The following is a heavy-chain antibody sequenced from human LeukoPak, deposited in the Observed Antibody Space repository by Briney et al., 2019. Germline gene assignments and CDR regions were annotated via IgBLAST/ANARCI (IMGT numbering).Heavy chain of an antibody. V-gene: IGHV1-18*01. D-gene: IGHD4-17*01. CDR3: ARGYDYGDYVGDFDY. CDR1: GYTXTSYP. CDR2: ITTYNGNT. J-gene: IGHJ4*02. Sequence: GASAKVSCKASGYTXTSYPISWVRQAPGQGLEWMGWITTYNGNTHYAQKLQGRVTMTTETSTSTAYMDLRGLRSDDTAVYYCARGYDYGDYVGDFDYWGQGTLVTVSS.